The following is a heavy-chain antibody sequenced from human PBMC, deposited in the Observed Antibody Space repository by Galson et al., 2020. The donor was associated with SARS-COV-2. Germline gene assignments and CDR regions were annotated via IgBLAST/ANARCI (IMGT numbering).Heavy chain of an antibody. CDR3: TREMATTEPFDY. CDR1: GFSFGDYA. Sequence: GSLRLSCTASGFSFGDYAMRWFRQAPGTGLEWVGFIRSKAYGGTTEYAASVKGRFTISRDDSKSIAYLQMNSLKTEDTAVYYCTREMATTEPFDYWGQGTLVTVSS. J-gene: IGHJ4*02. CDR2: IRSKAYGGTT. V-gene: IGHV3-49*03. D-gene: IGHD5-12*01.